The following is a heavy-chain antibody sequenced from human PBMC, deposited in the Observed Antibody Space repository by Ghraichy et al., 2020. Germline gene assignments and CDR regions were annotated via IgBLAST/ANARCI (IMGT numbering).Heavy chain of an antibody. CDR2: ISGSGGST. V-gene: IGHV3-23*01. CDR1: GFTFSSYA. D-gene: IGHD3-22*01. Sequence: GETLNISCAASGFTFSSYAMSWVRQAPGKGLEWVSAISGSGGSTYYADSVKGRFTISRDNSKNTLYLQMNSLRAEDTAVYYCAKVMAYYDSSGYYYGGDKPGGGFDYWGQGTLVTVSS. CDR3: AKVMAYYDSSGYYYGGDKPGGGFDY. J-gene: IGHJ4*02.